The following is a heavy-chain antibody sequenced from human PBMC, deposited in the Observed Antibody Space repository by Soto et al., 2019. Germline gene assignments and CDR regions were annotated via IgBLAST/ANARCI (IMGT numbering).Heavy chain of an antibody. CDR2: IYYSGST. D-gene: IGHD1-7*01. CDR1: GGSISSGGYY. CDR3: ARGHNWNYDGWFDP. Sequence: PSETLSLTCTVSGGSISSGGYYWSWIRQHPGKGLEWIGYIYYSGSTYYNPSLKSRVTISVDTSKNQFSLKLSSVTAADTAVYYCARGHNWNYDGWFDPWGQRTLVTVSS. J-gene: IGHJ5*02. V-gene: IGHV4-31*03.